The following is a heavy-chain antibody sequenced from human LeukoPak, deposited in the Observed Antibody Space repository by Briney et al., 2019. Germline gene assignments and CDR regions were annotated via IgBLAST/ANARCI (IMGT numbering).Heavy chain of an antibody. Sequence: SETLSLTCTVSGGSISSGSYYWSWLRQPAGKGLEWIGRIYTSGSTNYNPSLKSRVTISVDTSKNQFSLKLSSVTAADKAVYYCARGYFITMIVRDAFDIWGQGTMVTVSS. D-gene: IGHD3-22*01. V-gene: IGHV4-61*02. CDR1: GGSISSGSYY. CDR3: ARGYFITMIVRDAFDI. CDR2: IYTSGST. J-gene: IGHJ3*02.